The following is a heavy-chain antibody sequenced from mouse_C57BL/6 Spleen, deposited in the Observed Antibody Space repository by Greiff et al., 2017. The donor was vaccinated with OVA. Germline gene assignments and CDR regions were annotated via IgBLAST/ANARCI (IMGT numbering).Heavy chain of an antibody. CDR2: IYPGDGDT. V-gene: IGHV1-80*01. Sequence: QVQLKESGAELVKPGASVKISCKASGYAFSSYWMNWVKQRPGKGLEWIGQIYPGDGDTNYNGKFKGKATLTADKSSSTAYMQLSSLTSEDSAVYFCARTTEFYRFAYWGQGTLVTVSA. CDR1: GYAFSSYW. CDR3: ARTTEFYRFAY. D-gene: IGHD2-1*01. J-gene: IGHJ3*01.